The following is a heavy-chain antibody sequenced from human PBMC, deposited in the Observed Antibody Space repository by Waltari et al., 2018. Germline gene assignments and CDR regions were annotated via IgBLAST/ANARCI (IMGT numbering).Heavy chain of an antibody. CDR2: IYTSGST. J-gene: IGHJ6*03. CDR1: GGSISSYY. CDR3: ARGDFWSGYSQYYYYYMDV. V-gene: IGHV4-4*07. Sequence: QVQLQESGPGLVKPSETLSLTCTVSGGSISSYYWSWIRQPAGKGLEWIGRIYTSGSTNYNPALKSRVTMSVDTSKNQFSLKLSSVTAADTAVYYCARGDFWSGYSQYYYYYMDVWGKGTTVTVSS. D-gene: IGHD3-3*01.